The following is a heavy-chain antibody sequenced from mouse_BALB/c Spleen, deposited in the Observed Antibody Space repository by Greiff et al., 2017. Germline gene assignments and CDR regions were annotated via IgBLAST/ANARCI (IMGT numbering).Heavy chain of an antibody. CDR3: AKQLGLRDH. Sequence: EVMLVESGPGLVKPSQSLSLTCTVTGYSITSDYAWNWIRQFPGNKLEWMGYISYSGSTSYNPSLKSRISITRDTSKNQFFLQLNSVTTEDTATYYCAKQLGLRDHWGQGTTLTVSS. CDR1: GYSITSDYA. J-gene: IGHJ2*01. D-gene: IGHD3-1*01. CDR2: ISYSGST. V-gene: IGHV3-2*02.